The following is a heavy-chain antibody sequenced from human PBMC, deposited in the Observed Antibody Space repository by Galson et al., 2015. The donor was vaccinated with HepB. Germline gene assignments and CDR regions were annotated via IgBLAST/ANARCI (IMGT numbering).Heavy chain of an antibody. CDR1: GYTFSSYA. D-gene: IGHD3-22*01. V-gene: IGHV1-3*01. J-gene: IGHJ2*01. Sequence: SVKVSCKAYGYTFSSYAMHWVRQAPGQRLEWMGWINAGNGNTKYSQKFQGRVTMTRNTPISTAYMELSSLRSEDTAVYYCARVRYYYDPSDSSLRYWYFDLWGRGTPVTVSS. CDR2: INAGNGNT. CDR3: ARVRYYYDPSDSSLRYWYFDL.